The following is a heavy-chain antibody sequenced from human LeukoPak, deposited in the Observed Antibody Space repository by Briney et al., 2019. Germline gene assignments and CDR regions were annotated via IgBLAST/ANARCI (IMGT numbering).Heavy chain of an antibody. Sequence: ASVKVSCKASGYTFTSYGISWVRQAPGQGLEWMGWISAYNDNTDYAQNLQGRVSMTTDTSTSTAYMELRSLRSDDTAVYYCARSKAAQPVWYVDYWGQGTLVTVSS. CDR3: ARSKAAQPVWYVDY. V-gene: IGHV1-18*01. J-gene: IGHJ4*02. D-gene: IGHD6-13*01. CDR1: GYTFTSYG. CDR2: ISAYNDNT.